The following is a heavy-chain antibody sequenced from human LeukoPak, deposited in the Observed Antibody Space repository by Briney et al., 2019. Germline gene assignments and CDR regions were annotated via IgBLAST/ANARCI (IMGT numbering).Heavy chain of an antibody. Sequence: LAGGSLRLSCAASGFTFSSYEMNWVRQAPGKGLEWVSYISSSGNTIYYADSVKGRFTISRDNAKNSLYLQMNSLRAEDTAVYYCARPDGYYDSSGYFGYWGQGTLVTVSS. V-gene: IGHV3-48*03. CDR2: ISSSGNTI. J-gene: IGHJ4*02. D-gene: IGHD3-22*01. CDR3: ARPDGYYDSSGYFGY. CDR1: GFTFSSYE.